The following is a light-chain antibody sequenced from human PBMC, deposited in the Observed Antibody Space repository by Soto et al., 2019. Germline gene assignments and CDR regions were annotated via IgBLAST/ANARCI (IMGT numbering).Light chain of an antibody. Sequence: QSVLTQPPSVSGAPGQRVTISCTGSSSNIGAGYDVHWYQQLPGTGPKLLIYGNSNRPSGVPDRFSGSKSGTSASLAITGLQAEDEADYYCQSYDSSLSGGVFGTGTKLTVL. V-gene: IGLV1-40*01. CDR2: GNS. CDR3: QSYDSSLSGGV. J-gene: IGLJ1*01. CDR1: SSNIGAGYD.